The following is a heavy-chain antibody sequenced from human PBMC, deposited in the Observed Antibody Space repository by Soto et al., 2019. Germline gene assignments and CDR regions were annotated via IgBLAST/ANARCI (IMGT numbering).Heavy chain of an antibody. V-gene: IGHV3-33*06. Sequence: GGSLRLSCAASGFTFSNYGMHWVRQAPGKGLEWVAAIRYDGGSRYYADSVKGRFTISRDNSKNTLYLQMNSLRAEDAAVYYCAKGIEWELPFAYYGMDVWGQGTTVTVSS. J-gene: IGHJ6*02. CDR3: AKGIEWELPFAYYGMDV. CDR2: IRYDGGSR. CDR1: GFTFSNYG. D-gene: IGHD1-26*01.